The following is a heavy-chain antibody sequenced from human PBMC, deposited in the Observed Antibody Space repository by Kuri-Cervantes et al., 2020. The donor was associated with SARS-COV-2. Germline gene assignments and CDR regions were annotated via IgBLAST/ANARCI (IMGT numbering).Heavy chain of an antibody. D-gene: IGHD6-13*01. CDR1: GFTFSNSD. Sequence: GGSLRLSCAASGFTFSNSDMNWVRQAPGKGLEWVSGVSWNGSRTHYADSVKCRFIISRDNSRNFLYQQMNSLRPEDMAVYYCVRHKAAAGIVAPDWGQGTLVTVSS. CDR2: VSWNGSRT. V-gene: IGHV3-19*01. J-gene: IGHJ4*02. CDR3: VRHKAAAGIVAPD.